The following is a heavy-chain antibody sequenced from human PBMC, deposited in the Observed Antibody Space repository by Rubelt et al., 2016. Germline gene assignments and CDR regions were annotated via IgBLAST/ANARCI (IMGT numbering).Heavy chain of an antibody. J-gene: IGHJ4*02. D-gene: IGHD6-19*01. CDR3: ARDDSTGWYSPY. V-gene: IGHV3-48*01. Sequence: VQLVESGGGVVQPGRSLRLSCAASGFIFRSYGMYWVRQAPGKGLEWLSYINGNGESIYYADSVKGRFTISRKNAKKSVYLQMNSLGADDRAVYFCARDDSTGWYSPYWGQGTLVTVSS. CDR1: GFIFRSYG. CDR2: INGNGESI.